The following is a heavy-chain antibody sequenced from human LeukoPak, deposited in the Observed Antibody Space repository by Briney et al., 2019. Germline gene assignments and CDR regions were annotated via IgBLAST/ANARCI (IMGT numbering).Heavy chain of an antibody. D-gene: IGHD2/OR15-2a*01. Sequence: SQTLSLTCTVSGGSISSGDYYWSWIRQPPGKGLEWIGYIYYSGSTYYNPSLKSRVTISVDASKNQFSLKLSSVTAADTAVYYCARSMAYYYYMDVWGKGTTVTVSS. V-gene: IGHV4-30-4*08. CDR2: IYYSGST. CDR3: ARSMAYYYYMDV. J-gene: IGHJ6*03. CDR1: GGSISSGDYY.